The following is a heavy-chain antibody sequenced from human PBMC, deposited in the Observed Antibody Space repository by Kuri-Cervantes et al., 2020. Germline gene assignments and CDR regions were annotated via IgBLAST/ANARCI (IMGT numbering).Heavy chain of an antibody. CDR2: INPNNGGT. V-gene: IGHV1-2*02. Sequence: ASVKVSCKASGYTFTGYYMNWVRQAPGQGLEWMGWINPNNGGTNYAKKFQGRVTMTRDTSVSTAYMELRSLRSDDTAVYYCASWKESSSGYKGAYFDYWGQGTLVTVSS. D-gene: IGHD3-22*01. CDR1: GYTFTGYY. CDR3: ASWKESSSGYKGAYFDY. J-gene: IGHJ4*02.